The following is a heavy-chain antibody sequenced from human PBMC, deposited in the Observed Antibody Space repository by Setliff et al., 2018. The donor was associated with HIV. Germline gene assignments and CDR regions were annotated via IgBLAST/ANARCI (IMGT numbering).Heavy chain of an antibody. CDR3: ARERVLETYYNFWSGSDHWFDP. V-gene: IGHV3-11*06. D-gene: IGHD3-3*01. J-gene: IGHJ5*02. CDR1: GGSFSGYY. CDR2: IDRGHNYM. Sequence: LSLTCAVYGGSFSGYYWSWIRQPPGKGLEWVSSIDRGHNYMYYADSVKGRFTISRDNAKNSLYLQMNSLRAEDTAVYYCARERVLETYYNFWSGSDHWFDPWGQGTLVTVSS.